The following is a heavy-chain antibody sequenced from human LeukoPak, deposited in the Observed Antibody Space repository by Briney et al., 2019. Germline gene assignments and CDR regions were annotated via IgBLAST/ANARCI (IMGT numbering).Heavy chain of an antibody. V-gene: IGHV3-49*03. CDR2: IRNKAFGETT. CDR3: TRERALYGSGKDFDF. CDR1: GFTFDDNV. Sequence: GGSLRLSCSASGFTFDDNVMSWFRQAPGKGLEWVGFIRNKAFGETTQYAAPVKGRFTISRDDSKNIAYLQMNSLKSEDTAVYFCTRERALYGSGKDFDFWGQGTLVTVSS. J-gene: IGHJ4*02. D-gene: IGHD3-10*01.